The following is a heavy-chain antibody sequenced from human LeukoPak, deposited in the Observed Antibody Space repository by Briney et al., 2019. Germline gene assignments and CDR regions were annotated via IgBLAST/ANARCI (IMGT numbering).Heavy chain of an antibody. V-gene: IGHV4-31*03. CDR3: ARSHGGITIRNWFDP. CDR2: IYYSGST. CDR1: GGSISSGGYY. J-gene: IGHJ5*02. D-gene: IGHD3-3*01. Sequence: SETLSLTCTVSGGSISSGGYYWSWIRQHPGKGLEWIGYIYYSGSTYYNPSLKSRVTISVDTSKNQFSLKLSSVTAADTAVYYCARSHGGITIRNWFDPWGQGTLVTVSS.